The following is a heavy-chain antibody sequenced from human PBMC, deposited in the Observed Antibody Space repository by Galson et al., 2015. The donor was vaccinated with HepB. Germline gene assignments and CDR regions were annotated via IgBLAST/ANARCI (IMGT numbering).Heavy chain of an antibody. Sequence: SLRLSCATSGFTFSSYRMNWVRQAPGKGLEWVSSISSSSSYIYYADSVKGRFTISRDNAKNSLYLQMNSLRAEDTAVYYCARGSCSSTSCHTSDYYMDVWGRGTTVTVSS. CDR2: ISSSSSYI. D-gene: IGHD2-2*01. CDR3: ARGSCSSTSCHTSDYYMDV. J-gene: IGHJ6*03. CDR1: GFTFSSYR. V-gene: IGHV3-21*01.